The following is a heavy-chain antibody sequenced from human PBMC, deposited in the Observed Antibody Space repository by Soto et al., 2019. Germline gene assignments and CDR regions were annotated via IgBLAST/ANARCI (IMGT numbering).Heavy chain of an antibody. J-gene: IGHJ4*02. CDR3: ARGYYDFWSGYYRRTNYFDY. Sequence: ASVKVSCKASGYTFTSYAMHWVRQVPGQRLEWMGWINAGNGNTKYSQKFQGRVTITRDTSASTAYMELSSLRSEDTAVYYCARGYYDFWSGYYRRTNYFDYWGQGTLVTVSS. D-gene: IGHD3-3*01. V-gene: IGHV1-3*01. CDR1: GYTFTSYA. CDR2: INAGNGNT.